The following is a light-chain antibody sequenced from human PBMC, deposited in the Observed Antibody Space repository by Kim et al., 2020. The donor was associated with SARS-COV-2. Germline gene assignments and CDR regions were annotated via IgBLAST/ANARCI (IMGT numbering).Light chain of an antibody. J-gene: IGLJ3*02. V-gene: IGLV4-69*01. Sequence: ASVKLTCTLSSGHSSYAIAWHQQQPEKGPGYLMKLNSDGSHSKGDGIPDRFSGSSSGAERYLTISSLQSEDEADYYCQTWVTGLWVFGGGTQLTVL. CDR2: LNSDGSH. CDR3: QTWVTGLWV. CDR1: SGHSSYA.